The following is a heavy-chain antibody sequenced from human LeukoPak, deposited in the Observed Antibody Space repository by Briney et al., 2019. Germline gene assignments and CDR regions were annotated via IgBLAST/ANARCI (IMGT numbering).Heavy chain of an antibody. D-gene: IGHD3-10*01. Sequence: GGSLRLSCAASGFTVSSNYVSWVRQAPGKGLEWVSGINWNGGSTGYADSVKGRFTISRDNAKNSLYLQMNSLRAEDTALYYCARGGWFGELLFDYWGQGTLVTVSS. V-gene: IGHV3-20*04. CDR1: GFTVSSNY. J-gene: IGHJ4*02. CDR2: INWNGGST. CDR3: ARGGWFGELLFDY.